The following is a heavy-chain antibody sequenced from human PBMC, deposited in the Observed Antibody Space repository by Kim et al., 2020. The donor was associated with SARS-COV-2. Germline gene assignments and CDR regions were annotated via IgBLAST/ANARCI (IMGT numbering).Heavy chain of an antibody. CDR2: FDPEDGKT. CDR1: GYTLIELS. D-gene: IGHD6-19*01. J-gene: IGHJ5*02. CDR3: ATAAVAGTPDWFAP. Sequence: ASVKVSCKVSGYTLIELSLYWVRQAPGKGLEWMGGFDPEDGKTINAQKFQGRVTMTEDTSTDTAYMELSSLRSEDTAFYYCATAAVAGTPDWFAPWGQGTLVTVSS. V-gene: IGHV1-24*01.